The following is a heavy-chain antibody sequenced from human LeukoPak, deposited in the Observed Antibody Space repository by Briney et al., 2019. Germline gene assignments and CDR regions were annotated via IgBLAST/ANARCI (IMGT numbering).Heavy chain of an antibody. V-gene: IGHV1-69*13. CDR1: GGTFSSYA. J-gene: IGHJ4*02. D-gene: IGHD2-15*01. CDR2: VIPIFGTA. Sequence: GASVKVSCKAPGGTFSSYAISWVRQAPGQGLEWMGGVIPIFGTANYAQKFQGRVTITADESTSTAYMELSSLRSEDTAVYYCATEGDCSGGSCYSYFDYWGQGTLVTVSS. CDR3: ATEGDCSGGSCYSYFDY.